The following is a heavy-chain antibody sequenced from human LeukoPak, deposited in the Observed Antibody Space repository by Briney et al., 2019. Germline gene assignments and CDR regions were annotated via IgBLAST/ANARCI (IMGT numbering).Heavy chain of an antibody. J-gene: IGHJ4*02. CDR2: INSDGSST. D-gene: IGHD3-22*01. V-gene: IGHV3-74*01. CDR1: GFTFSSYW. CDR3: ARVPNYYDSSGGFDY. Sequence: GGSLRLSCAASGFTFSSYWMHWVRQAPGKGLVWVSRINSDGSSTSYADSVKGRFTISRDNAKNTLYLQMNSLRAEDTAVYYCARVPNYYDSSGGFDYWGLGTLVTVSS.